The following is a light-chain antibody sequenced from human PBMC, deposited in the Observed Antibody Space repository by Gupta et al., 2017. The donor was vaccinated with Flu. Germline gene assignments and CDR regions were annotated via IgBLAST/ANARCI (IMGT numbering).Light chain of an antibody. V-gene: IGKV1-5*03. Sequence: DIQMTQSPSTLSASVGDRVTITCRASQSISSRLAWYQQKPGKAPKPLIYKASSVESEVPSRFSGSGSGTEFSLTISSLQPDDFATYYCQQYDGSPKTFGQGTKMDIK. CDR2: KAS. J-gene: IGKJ2*01. CDR1: QSISSR. CDR3: QQYDGSPKT.